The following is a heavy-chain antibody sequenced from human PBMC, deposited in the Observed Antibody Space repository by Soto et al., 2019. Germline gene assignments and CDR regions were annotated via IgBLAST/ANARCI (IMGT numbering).Heavy chain of an antibody. CDR2: ISGNTGST. CDR3: AKGGNDFWSRFDY. CDR1: GFTFSSYA. V-gene: IGHV3-23*01. J-gene: IGHJ4*02. Sequence: HPGGSLRLSCAVSGFTFSSYAMSWVRLAPGKGLEWVSTISGNTGSTYYADSVKGRFTISRDNSKNTLYLQMNSLRAEDTAVYYCAKGGNDFWSRFDYWGQGILVTVSS. D-gene: IGHD3-3*01.